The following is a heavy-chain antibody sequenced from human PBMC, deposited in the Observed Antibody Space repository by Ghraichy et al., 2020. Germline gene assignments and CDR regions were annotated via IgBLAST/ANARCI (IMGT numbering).Heavy chain of an antibody. CDR1: GGSFSGYY. CDR3: ATQRGIVGARWYFDY. CDR2: INHSGST. J-gene: IGHJ4*02. V-gene: IGHV4-34*01. Sequence: SETLSLTCAVYGGSFSGYYWSWIRQPPGKGLEWIGEINHSGSTNYNPSLKSRVTISVDTSKNQFSLKLSSVTAADTAVYYCATQRGIVGARWYFDYWGQGTLVTVSS. D-gene: IGHD1-26*01.